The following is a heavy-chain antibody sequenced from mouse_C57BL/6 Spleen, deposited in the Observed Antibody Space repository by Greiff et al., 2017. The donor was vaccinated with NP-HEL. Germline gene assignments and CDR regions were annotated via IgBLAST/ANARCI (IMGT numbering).Heavy chain of an antibody. J-gene: IGHJ2*01. CDR1: GYTFTSYW. CDR3: ARFYGSSYEDYFDY. CDR2: IDPSDSYT. V-gene: IGHV1-59*01. D-gene: IGHD1-1*01. Sequence: QVQLQQPGAELVRPGTSVKLSCKASGYTFTSYWMHWVKQRPGQGLEWIGVIDPSDSYTNYNQKFKGKATLTVDTSSSTAYMQLSSLTSEDSAVYYCARFYGSSYEDYFDYWGQGTTLTVSS.